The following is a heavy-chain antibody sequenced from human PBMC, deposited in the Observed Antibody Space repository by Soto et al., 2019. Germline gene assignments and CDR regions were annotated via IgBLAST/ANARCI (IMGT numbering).Heavy chain of an antibody. J-gene: IGHJ4*02. Sequence: GGSLRHSCAASGVTFISYGMHWVRQAPGKGLEWVAVIWYDGSNKYYADSVKGRFTISRDNSKNTLYLQMNSLRAEDTAVYYCARDKGYGGNPRYYFDYWGQGTLVTVSS. D-gene: IGHD4-17*01. CDR3: ARDKGYGGNPRYYFDY. CDR2: IWYDGSNK. CDR1: GVTFISYG. V-gene: IGHV3-33*01.